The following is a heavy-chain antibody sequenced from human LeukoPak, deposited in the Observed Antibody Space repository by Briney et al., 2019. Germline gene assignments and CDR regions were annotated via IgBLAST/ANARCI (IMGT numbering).Heavy chain of an antibody. V-gene: IGHV3-23*01. Sequence: GGSLRLSCAASGFTFSSYAMSWVRQAPGKGLEWVSAISGSGGSTYYADSMKGRFTISRDNSKNTLYLQMNSLRAEDTAVYYCAKDVRITIFGVVIRYFDYWGQGTLVTVSS. D-gene: IGHD3-3*01. CDR2: ISGSGGST. CDR3: AKDVRITIFGVVIRYFDY. CDR1: GFTFSSYA. J-gene: IGHJ4*02.